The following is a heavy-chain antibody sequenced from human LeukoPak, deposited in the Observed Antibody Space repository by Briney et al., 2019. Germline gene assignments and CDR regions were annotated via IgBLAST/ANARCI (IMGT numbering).Heavy chain of an antibody. CDR3: AREIHSRLQRFFDY. CDR2: IYHSGST. D-gene: IGHD2-15*01. J-gene: IGHJ4*02. Sequence: SETLSLTCTVSGGSINSITNYWGWIRQPPGKGLEWIGSIYHSGSTYYNPSLKSRVTISVDTSKNQFSLKVISMTAADTAVYYCAREIHSRLQRFFDYWGQGTLVTVSS. CDR1: GGSINSITNY. V-gene: IGHV4-39*07.